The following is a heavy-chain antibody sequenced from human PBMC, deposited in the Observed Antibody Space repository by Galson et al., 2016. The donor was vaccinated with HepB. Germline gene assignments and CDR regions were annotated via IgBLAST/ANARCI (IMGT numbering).Heavy chain of an antibody. D-gene: IGHD3-10*01. CDR2: IWYDGTYK. V-gene: IGHV3-33*06. Sequence: SLRLSCAASGFTFSSYGMHWVRQSPGKGLEWVAVIWYDGTYKESADAVKGRFSISRDNSKNTVYLQMNSLRPDDTAVYYCAKPNTPPDYYGSGGFFDYWGQGTLVTVSS. CDR3: AKPNTPPDYYGSGGFFDY. J-gene: IGHJ4*02. CDR1: GFTFSSYG.